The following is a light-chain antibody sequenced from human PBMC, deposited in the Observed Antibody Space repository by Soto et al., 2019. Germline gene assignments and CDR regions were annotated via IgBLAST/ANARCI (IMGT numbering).Light chain of an antibody. Sequence: DIQMTQSPSSLSASVGDRVTITCRASQSISSYLNWYQQKPGKAPKLLIYAASSLQSGVPSRFSGSGSGTYFTLTISSLQPEDFATYFCQQGYSSLWTFGQGTKVEIK. CDR3: QQGYSSLWT. V-gene: IGKV1-39*01. J-gene: IGKJ1*01. CDR1: QSISSY. CDR2: AAS.